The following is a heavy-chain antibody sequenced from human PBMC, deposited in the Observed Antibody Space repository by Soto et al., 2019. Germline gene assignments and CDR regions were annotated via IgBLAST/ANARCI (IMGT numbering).Heavy chain of an antibody. V-gene: IGHV6-1*01. Sequence: PSQTLSLTCAISGDSVSSNSAAWNWIRKSPSRGLEWLGRTKYRSKWYSDYAVSVKSRITISPDTSKNQFSLQLNSVTPEDTAVYYCGRGYYEMDVCGQGTTVTVSS. CDR3: GRGYYEMDV. CDR2: TKYRSKWYS. CDR1: GDSVSSNSAA. J-gene: IGHJ6*02.